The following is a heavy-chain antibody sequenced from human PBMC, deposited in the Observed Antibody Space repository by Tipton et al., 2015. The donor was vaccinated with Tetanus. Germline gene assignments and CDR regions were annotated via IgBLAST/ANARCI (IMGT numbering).Heavy chain of an antibody. Sequence: SLRLSCAASGFTFSNAWMNWVRQAPGKGLEWVGRIKSKTDGGTTDYAAPVKGRFTISRDDSKNTLYLQMNSLKTEDTAVYYCTFDYWGGYDFWSGTYGMDVWGQGTTVTVSS. CDR2: IKSKTDGGTT. V-gene: IGHV3-15*07. CDR1: GFTFSNAW. CDR3: TFDYWGGYDFWSGTYGMDV. D-gene: IGHD3-3*01. J-gene: IGHJ6*02.